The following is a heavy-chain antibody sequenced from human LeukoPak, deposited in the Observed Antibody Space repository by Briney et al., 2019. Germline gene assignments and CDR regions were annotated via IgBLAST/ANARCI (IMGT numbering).Heavy chain of an antibody. CDR2: ISSSGSTI. J-gene: IGHJ6*03. CDR3: ARSTGSRYYYMDV. CDR1: GFTFSDYY. Sequence: GGSLRLSCAASGFTFSDYYMSWIRQAPGRGLEWVSYISSSGSTIYYADSVKGRFTISRDNAKNSLYLQMNSLGAEDTAVYYCARSTGSRYYYMDVWGKGTTVTVSS. V-gene: IGHV3-11*01. D-gene: IGHD1-14*01.